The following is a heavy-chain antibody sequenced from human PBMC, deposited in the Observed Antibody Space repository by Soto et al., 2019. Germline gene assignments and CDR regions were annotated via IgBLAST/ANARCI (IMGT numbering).Heavy chain of an antibody. CDR1: GFTLSSYA. CDR2: ISYDGSNK. D-gene: IGHD3-3*01. V-gene: IGHV3-30-3*01. Sequence: QVHLVESGGGVVQPGRSLRLACAASGFTLSSYAMHWVRQAPGKGLEWVAVISYDGSNKYYADSVKGRFTISRDNSKNTLYLQMNSLRAEDTAVYYCARETYYDFWSGPYYGMDVWGQGTTVTVSS. J-gene: IGHJ6*02. CDR3: ARETYYDFWSGPYYGMDV.